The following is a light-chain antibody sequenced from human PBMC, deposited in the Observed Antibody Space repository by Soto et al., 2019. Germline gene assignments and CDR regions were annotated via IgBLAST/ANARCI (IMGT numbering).Light chain of an antibody. V-gene: IGLV1-40*01. J-gene: IGLJ1*01. CDR1: SSNIGAGYA. Sequence: QSALTQPPSVSGAPGQRVTISCTGSSSNIGAGYAVHWYQQLPGTAPKLLIYGNSNRPSGVPDRFSGSKSGTSASLAITGLQDEDEADYYCQSYDSSPIFGTGTKVTVL. CDR3: QSYDSSPI. CDR2: GNS.